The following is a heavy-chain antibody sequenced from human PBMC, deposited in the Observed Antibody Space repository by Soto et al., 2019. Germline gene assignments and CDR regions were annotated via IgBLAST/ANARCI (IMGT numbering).Heavy chain of an antibody. V-gene: IGHV4-34*01. J-gene: IGHJ4*02. CDR2: INHSGST. CDR3: ARRTRSMSGYPFDD. Sequence: SQTLSLTCAVYGGSFSGYYWSWIRQPPGKGLEWIGEINHSGSTNYNPSLKSRVTISVDTSQNQFSLKLSSVTAADTAVYYCARRTRSMSGYPFDDWGQGTLVTFSS. CDR1: GGSFSGYY. D-gene: IGHD5-12*01.